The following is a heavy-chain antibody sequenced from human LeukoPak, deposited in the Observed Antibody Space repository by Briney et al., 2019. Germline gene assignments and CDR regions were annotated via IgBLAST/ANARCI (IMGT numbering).Heavy chain of an antibody. J-gene: IGHJ4*02. D-gene: IGHD3-3*01. Sequence: ASVKVSCKASGYTFTGYYMHWVRQAPGQGLEWMGWINPNSAGTNYAQKFQGRVTMTRDTSISTAYMELSRLRSDDTAVYYCARGDDFWSGPTPFDYWGQGTLVTVSS. V-gene: IGHV1-2*02. CDR1: GYTFTGYY. CDR2: INPNSAGT. CDR3: ARGDDFWSGPTPFDY.